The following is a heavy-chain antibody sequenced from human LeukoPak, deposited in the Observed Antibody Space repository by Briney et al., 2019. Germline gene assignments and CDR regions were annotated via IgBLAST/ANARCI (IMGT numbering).Heavy chain of an antibody. J-gene: IGHJ4*02. Sequence: SQTLSLTCTVSGGSISSGSYYWSWIRQPAGKGLEWIGRIYTSGSTNYNPSLKSRVTISVDTSKNQFSLKLSSVTAADTAVYYCAREYSGSRYFDYWGQGTLVTVSS. CDR3: AREYSGSRYFDY. CDR1: GGSISSGSYY. V-gene: IGHV4-61*02. CDR2: IYTSGST. D-gene: IGHD1-26*01.